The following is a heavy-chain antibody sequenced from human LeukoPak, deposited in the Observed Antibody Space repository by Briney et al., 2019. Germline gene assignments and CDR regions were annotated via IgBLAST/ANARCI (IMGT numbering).Heavy chain of an antibody. V-gene: IGHV3-15*01. D-gene: IGHD6-13*01. Sequence: PGGSLRLSCAASGFTFSNAWMSWVRQAPGKGLEWVGRIKSKTGGGTTDYAAPVKGRFTISRDDSKNTLYLQMNSLKTEDTAVYYCTTEGSSWSHRFDYWGQGTLVTVSS. J-gene: IGHJ4*02. CDR2: IKSKTGGGTT. CDR3: TTEGSSWSHRFDY. CDR1: GFTFSNAW.